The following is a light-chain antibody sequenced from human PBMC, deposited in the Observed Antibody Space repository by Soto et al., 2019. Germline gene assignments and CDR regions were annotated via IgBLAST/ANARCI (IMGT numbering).Light chain of an antibody. J-gene: IGLJ2*01. Sequence: QSALTQPASVSVSPGQSITISCTGTSSDFGAYNFVSWYQQHPGKAPKLIIYDVSNRPSGVSNRFSGSKSGNTASLTISGLQAEDEADYYCNSYTSSSTLPFGGGTKLTVL. CDR3: NSYTSSSTLP. CDR1: SSDFGAYNF. V-gene: IGLV2-14*01. CDR2: DVS.